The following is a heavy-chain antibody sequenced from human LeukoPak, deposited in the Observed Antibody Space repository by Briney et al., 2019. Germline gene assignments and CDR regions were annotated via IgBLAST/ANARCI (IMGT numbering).Heavy chain of an antibody. D-gene: IGHD6-6*01. Sequence: SVKVSCKASGGTFSSYAISWVRQAPGQGLEWMGGIIPIFGTANYAQKFQGRVTITTDESTSTAYMELSSLRSEDTAVYYCARGGSIAALHFDYWGQGTLVTVSS. CDR1: GGTFSSYA. J-gene: IGHJ4*02. CDR2: IIPIFGTA. V-gene: IGHV1-69*05. CDR3: ARGGSIAALHFDY.